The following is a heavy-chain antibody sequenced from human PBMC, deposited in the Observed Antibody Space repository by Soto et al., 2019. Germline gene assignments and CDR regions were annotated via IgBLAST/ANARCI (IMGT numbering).Heavy chain of an antibody. V-gene: IGHV3-30*03. CDR2: VSYDERNI. CDR1: GFTFSTSD. J-gene: IGHJ4*02. Sequence: PGGSLRLSCVASGFTFSTSDMHWVRQAPGQGLEWVAVVSYDERNIYYADSVKGRFSVSRDNSKNTLFLHMNSLRAEDTAVYYCARGPFFTRQQPFDSWGQGSLVTVSS. D-gene: IGHD1-1*01. CDR3: ARGPFFTRQQPFDS.